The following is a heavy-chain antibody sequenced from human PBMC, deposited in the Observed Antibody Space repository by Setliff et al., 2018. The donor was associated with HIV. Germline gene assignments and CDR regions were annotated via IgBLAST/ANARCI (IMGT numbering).Heavy chain of an antibody. CDR2: IYPADSDT. J-gene: IGHJ6*04. CDR1: GYSFTGYR. V-gene: IGHV5-51*01. CDR3: ARARNYDWGMDV. Sequence: GESLKISCKASGYSFTGYRVGWVRQMPGKGLEWMGIIYPADSDTRYWPSFEGQVTISADKSISTAYLQWSSLKASDTAMYYCARARNYDWGMDVWGKGTTVTVSS. D-gene: IGHD3-16*01.